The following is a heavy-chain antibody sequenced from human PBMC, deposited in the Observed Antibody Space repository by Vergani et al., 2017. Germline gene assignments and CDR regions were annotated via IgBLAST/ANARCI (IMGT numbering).Heavy chain of an antibody. D-gene: IGHD6-19*01. CDR3: ASVTHSGQRADR. Sequence: LLDSFPALFNSSETLSLTCSVSFDSIRNLYCNWIRQPPGKGLEWIGSIHYSDNTNYNPSLKTRVTISVDTSKNQFSLTLTSVTAADTAVYYCASVTHSGQRADRWGQGILVTVTS. CDR2: IHYSDNT. CDR1: FDSIRNLY. J-gene: IGHJ5*02. V-gene: IGHV4-59*11.